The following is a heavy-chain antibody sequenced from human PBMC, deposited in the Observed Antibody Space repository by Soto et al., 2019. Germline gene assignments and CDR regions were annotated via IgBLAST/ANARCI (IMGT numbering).Heavy chain of an antibody. CDR2: IWYDGSNK. D-gene: IGHD6-13*01. CDR3: ARDRAAGTEWYVRYFDY. V-gene: IGHV3-33*01. CDR1: GFTLSSYG. Sequence: GGSLRLSCAASGFTLSSYGMHWVRQAPGKGLEWVAVIWYDGSNKYYADSVKGRFTISRDNSKNTLYLQMNSLRAEDTAVYYCARDRAAGTEWYVRYFDYWGQGTLVTVSS. J-gene: IGHJ4*02.